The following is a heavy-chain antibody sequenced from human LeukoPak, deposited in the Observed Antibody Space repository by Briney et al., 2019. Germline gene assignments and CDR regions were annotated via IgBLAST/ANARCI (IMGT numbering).Heavy chain of an antibody. CDR1: GFTFSDYW. D-gene: IGHD1-26*01. CDR2: INADEDRA. J-gene: IGHJ3*01. CDR3: AKDLSGSSSV. Sequence: GGSLRLSCAASGFTFSDYWMHWVRQAPGKGLVWVSHINADEDRAAYADSVKGRFTISRDNARNTLYLQMNSLRAEDTAVYYCAKDLSGSSSVWGQGTMVTVSS. V-gene: IGHV3-74*01.